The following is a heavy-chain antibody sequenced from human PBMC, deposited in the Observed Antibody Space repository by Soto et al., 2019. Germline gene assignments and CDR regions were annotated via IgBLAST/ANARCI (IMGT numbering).Heavy chain of an antibody. Sequence: GGSLRLSCAASGFTFSSYEMNWVRQAPGKGLEWVSYISSTVMYYTDSVKGRFTISRDNARNSLYLQMNSLRAEDTAVYYCAREDRGGGYFDYWGPGTPVTVSS. CDR3: AREDRGGGYFDY. D-gene: IGHD2-15*01. CDR1: GFTFSSYE. J-gene: IGHJ4*02. CDR2: ISSTVM. V-gene: IGHV3-48*03.